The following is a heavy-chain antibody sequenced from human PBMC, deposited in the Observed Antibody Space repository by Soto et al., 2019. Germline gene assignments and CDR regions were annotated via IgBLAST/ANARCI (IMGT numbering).Heavy chain of an antibody. CDR3: ARERSGVRGVISVWDV. V-gene: IGHV3-9*01. CDR1: GFTFDDYA. J-gene: IGHJ6*02. D-gene: IGHD3-10*01. CDR2: ISWNSGRM. Sequence: PGGSLRLSCAASGFTFDDYAMYWVRQAPGKGLEWVSGISWNSGRMGYADSVKGRFTISRDNAKNSLYLQMNSLRAEDTAVYYCARERSGVRGVISVWDVWGQGTTVTVSS.